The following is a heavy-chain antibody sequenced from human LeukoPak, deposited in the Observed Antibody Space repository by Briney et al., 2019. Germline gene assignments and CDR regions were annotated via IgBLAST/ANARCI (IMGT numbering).Heavy chain of an antibody. Sequence: SVKVSCKASGGTFISYAISWVRQAPGQGLEWMGGIIPIFGTANYAQKFQGRVTITTDESTSTAYMGLSSLRSEDTAVYYCARGAGYSSGWYYSYYYYMDVWGKGTTVTVSS. D-gene: IGHD6-19*01. CDR1: GGTFISYA. CDR2: IIPIFGTA. V-gene: IGHV1-69*05. CDR3: ARGAGYSSGWYYSYYYYMDV. J-gene: IGHJ6*03.